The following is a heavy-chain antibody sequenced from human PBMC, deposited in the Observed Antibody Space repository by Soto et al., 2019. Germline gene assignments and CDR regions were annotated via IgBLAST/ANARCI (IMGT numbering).Heavy chain of an antibody. D-gene: IGHD3-3*01. V-gene: IGHV3-30*18. Sequence: QVQLVESGGGVVQPGRSLRLSCAASGFTFSSYGMHWVRQAPGKGLEWVAVISYDGSNKYYADSVKGRFTISRDNSKNTLYLQMNSLRAEDTAVNYCAKPGPDYAFWSGYYSYYFDYWGQGTMVTVS. CDR2: ISYDGSNK. CDR1: GFTFSSYG. CDR3: AKPGPDYAFWSGYYSYYFDY. J-gene: IGHJ4*02.